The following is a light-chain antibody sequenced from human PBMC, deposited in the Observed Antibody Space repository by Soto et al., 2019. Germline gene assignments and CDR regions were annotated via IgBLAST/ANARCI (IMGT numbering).Light chain of an antibody. CDR1: QSVSSN. V-gene: IGKV3-15*01. J-gene: IGKJ4*01. Sequence: EIVMTQSPATLSVSPGERATLSCRASQSVSSNLAWYQQKPGHAPRLLIYGASTRATGIPARFSGSGSGTEFTLTISSLQSEDFAVYYCHQYNNWPPTFGGGTKVEIK. CDR2: GAS. CDR3: HQYNNWPPT.